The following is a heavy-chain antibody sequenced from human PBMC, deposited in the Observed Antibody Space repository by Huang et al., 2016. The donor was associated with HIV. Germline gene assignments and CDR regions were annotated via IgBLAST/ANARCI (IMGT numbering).Heavy chain of an antibody. CDR1: GFSFSTYG. CDR3: AKDGADEEWDIDY. CDR2: ISYDGSNK. D-gene: IGHD1-26*01. V-gene: IGHV3-30*18. J-gene: IGHJ4*02. Sequence: VQLVASGGGVVQPGRSLRLACAASGFSFSTYGLHWVCQGPGKGREGGAVISYDGSNKYDAHSGKGRFTNSRDTSENKVYLQMNSLRHEDTAVYYCAKDGADEEWDIDYWGQGTLVTVSS.